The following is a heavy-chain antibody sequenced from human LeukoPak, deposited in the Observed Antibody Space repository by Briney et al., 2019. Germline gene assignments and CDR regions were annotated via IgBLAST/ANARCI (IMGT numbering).Heavy chain of an antibody. V-gene: IGHV1-58*02. J-gene: IGHJ4*02. D-gene: IGHD2-21*02. CDR3: AASRDCGSDTCYRSSDY. Sequence: SVKVSCKGSGFTFTSSGIQWVRQARGQRPEWIGWIVVGKGKTNHVERFQGRATMTRDMSTSTVYMELSSLRSDDTAVYYCAASRDCGSDTCYRSSDYWGQGTLVTVSS. CDR2: IVVGKGKT. CDR1: GFTFTSSG.